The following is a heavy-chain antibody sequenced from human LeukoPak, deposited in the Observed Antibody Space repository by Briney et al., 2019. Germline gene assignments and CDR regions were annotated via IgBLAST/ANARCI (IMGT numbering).Heavy chain of an antibody. CDR1: GGSISTYSYY. V-gene: IGHV4-39*01. J-gene: IGHJ3*01. CDR3: ARNPRNSYGYDAFDV. D-gene: IGHD5-18*01. Sequence: PSETLSLTCTVSGGSISTYSYYWGWIRQPPGKGLEWIGRIYYSGSTYYNPSLKSRVTISVDTSKTQFSLRLSSVTATDTAVYYCARNPRNSYGYDAFDVWGQGTMVTVSS. CDR2: IYYSGST.